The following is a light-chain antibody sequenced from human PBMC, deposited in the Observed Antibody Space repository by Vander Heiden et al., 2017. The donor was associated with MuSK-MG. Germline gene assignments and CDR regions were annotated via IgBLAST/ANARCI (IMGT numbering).Light chain of an antibody. CDR1: QDISNY. CDR2: EAS. V-gene: IGKV1-33*01. J-gene: IGKJ4*01. CDR3: QQFDGVPLT. Sequence: DLQMTQSPSSLSASVGDRVTITCQQSQDISNYLNWYQQKPGKAPKLLIYEASNWEAGVPARFSGSGSGTDFTFTISSLQAEDMATYYCQQFDGVPLTLGEGTKVEI.